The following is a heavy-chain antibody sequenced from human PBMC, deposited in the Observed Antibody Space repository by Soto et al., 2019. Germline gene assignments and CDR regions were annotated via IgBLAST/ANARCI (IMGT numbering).Heavy chain of an antibody. CDR1: GFTFSSYN. CDR3: ARKHSSSWWFDA. CDR2: ISSSSSYI. J-gene: IGHJ5*02. V-gene: IGHV3-21*01. D-gene: IGHD6-13*01. Sequence: PXGFLRLSVVASGFTFSSYNRNGVVQAPGKGLEWVSPISSSSSYIYYADSVKGRLTISRDNAKNSLYLQMNSLRAEDTAVYYCARKHSSSWWFDAWGQGTLVTVSS.